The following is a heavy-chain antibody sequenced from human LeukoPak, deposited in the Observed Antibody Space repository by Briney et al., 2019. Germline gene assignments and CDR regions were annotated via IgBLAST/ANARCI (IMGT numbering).Heavy chain of an antibody. CDR1: GYPFSNYA. V-gene: IGHV1-18*01. CDR2: ISVKNGDT. J-gene: IGHJ4*02. Sequence: ASVTVSFKSSGYPFSNYAINWVRQAPGQGREWMGWISVKNGDTKYAQKLQDRVTMTTETSTSTAYMELRSLGSDDTAVYYCVRDLREDNISGVINLWGFAYWGQGTLVSVSS. CDR3: VRDLREDNISGVINLWGFAY. D-gene: IGHD3-3*01.